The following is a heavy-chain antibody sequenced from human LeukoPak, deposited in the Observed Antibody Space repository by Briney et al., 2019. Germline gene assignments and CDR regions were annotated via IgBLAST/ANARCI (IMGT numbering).Heavy chain of an antibody. Sequence: GRSLRLSCAASGFTFSNYGMHWVRQAPGKGLEWVAVISYDGSNKFYADSMKGRFTISRDNSKNTLYLQMNSLRAEDTAVYYCAKDIDYGGANWGQGTLVIVSS. V-gene: IGHV3-30*18. CDR2: ISYDGSNK. CDR3: AKDIDYGGAN. D-gene: IGHD4-23*01. CDR1: GFTFSNYG. J-gene: IGHJ4*02.